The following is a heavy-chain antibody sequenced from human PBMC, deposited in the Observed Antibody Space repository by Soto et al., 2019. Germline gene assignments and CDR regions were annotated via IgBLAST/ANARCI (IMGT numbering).Heavy chain of an antibody. Sequence: PSETLSLTCTVSGGSIYRIGYYWGGIRQPPGRGLEWTGNIDYNGVTYSNPSLRSRVTISRDTSKNQFSLKLTSVTAADTALYYCGKVLVGATGHTDSDSWGPGTLVTVSS. CDR2: IDYNGVT. J-gene: IGHJ4*02. CDR1: GGSIYRIGYY. D-gene: IGHD2-15*01. CDR3: GKVLVGATGHTDSDS. V-gene: IGHV4-39*01.